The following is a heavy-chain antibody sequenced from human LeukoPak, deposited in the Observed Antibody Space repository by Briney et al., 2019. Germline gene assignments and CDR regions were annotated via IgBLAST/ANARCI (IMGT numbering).Heavy chain of an antibody. CDR1: GSSISRYY. D-gene: IGHD1-1*01. J-gene: IGHJ4*02. Sequence: SETLSLTCTVSGSSISRYYWGWIRQPPGKGLEWLGSIYYSGSTYHNPSLKSRVTISVDTSKNQFSLKLSSVTAADTAVYYCASLLGTTGTTVIDYWGQGTLVTVSS. CDR3: ASLLGTTGTTVIDY. CDR2: IYYSGST. V-gene: IGHV4-39*01.